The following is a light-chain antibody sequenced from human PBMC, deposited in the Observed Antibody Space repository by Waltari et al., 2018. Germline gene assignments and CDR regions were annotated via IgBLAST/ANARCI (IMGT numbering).Light chain of an antibody. CDR1: SSDVGDYNY. J-gene: IGLJ3*02. CDR3: SSYAGSNNLV. Sequence: QSALTQPPSASGSPGQSVTISCTGTSSDVGDYNYVSWYQQHPGKAPKLMIYEVDKWPSGVPDRFSGSKSGNTASLTVSGLQAEDEADYYCSSYAGSNNLVFGGGTKLTVL. CDR2: EVD. V-gene: IGLV2-8*01.